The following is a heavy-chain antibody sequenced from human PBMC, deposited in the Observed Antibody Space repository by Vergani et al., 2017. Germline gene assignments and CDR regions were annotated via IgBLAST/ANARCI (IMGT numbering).Heavy chain of an antibody. J-gene: IGHJ4*02. D-gene: IGHD2-2*01. Sequence: EVQLLESGGGLVQPGGSLRLSCAASGFTFSSYAMSWVRQAPGKGLEWVSTISGSGGSTYYADSVKGRFTIARDNSKNTLYLQMNSLRAEDTAVYFCARRPAAGIDSWGQGTLVTVSS. CDR2: ISGSGGST. V-gene: IGHV3-23*01. CDR3: ARRPAAGIDS. CDR1: GFTFSSYA.